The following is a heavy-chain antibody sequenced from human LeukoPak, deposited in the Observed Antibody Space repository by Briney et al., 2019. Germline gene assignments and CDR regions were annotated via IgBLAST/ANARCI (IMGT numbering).Heavy chain of an antibody. CDR3: ARGVVSNPPGGYSYRKRSCFDY. V-gene: IGHV4-34*01. CDR2: INHSGST. D-gene: IGHD5-18*01. Sequence: SETLSLTCAVYGGSFSGYYWSWMRQPPGKGLEWIGEINHSGSTNYNPSLKSRVTISVDTSKNQFSLKLSSVTAADTAVYYCARGVVSNPPGGYSYRKRSCFDYWSQGTLVTVSS. CDR1: GGSFSGYY. J-gene: IGHJ4*02.